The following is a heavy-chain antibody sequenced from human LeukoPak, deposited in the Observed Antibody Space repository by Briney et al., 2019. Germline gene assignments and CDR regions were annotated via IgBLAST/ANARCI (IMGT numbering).Heavy chain of an antibody. CDR2: INHSGST. V-gene: IGHV4-34*01. Sequence: SETLSLTCAVYGGSFSGYYWSGIRQPPGKGLEWMGEINHSGSTNYNPSLKSRVTISVDTSKNQFSLKLSSVTAADTAVYYCARAPAIRDSGWYYFDYWGQGTLVTVSS. CDR3: ARAPAIRDSGWYYFDY. D-gene: IGHD6-19*01. J-gene: IGHJ4*02. CDR1: GGSFSGYY.